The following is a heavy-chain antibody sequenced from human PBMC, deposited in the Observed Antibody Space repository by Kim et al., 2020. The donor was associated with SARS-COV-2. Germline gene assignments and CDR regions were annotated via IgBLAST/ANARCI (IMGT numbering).Heavy chain of an antibody. D-gene: IGHD2-2*01. CDR3: ARNHIVVVPAAMTHFDY. CDR1: GGSISSGGYY. J-gene: IGHJ4*02. CDR2: IYYSGST. V-gene: IGHV4-31*03. Sequence: SETLSLTCTVSGGSISSGGYYWSWIRQHPGKGLEWIGYIYYSGSTYYNPSLKSRVTISVDTSKNQFSLKLSSVTAADTAVYYCARNHIVVVPAAMTHFDYWGQGTPGHRLL.